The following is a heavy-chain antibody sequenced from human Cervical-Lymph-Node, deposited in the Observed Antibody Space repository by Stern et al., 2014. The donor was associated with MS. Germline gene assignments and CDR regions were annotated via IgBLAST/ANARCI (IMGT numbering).Heavy chain of an antibody. CDR2: INAANGNT. J-gene: IGHJ5*02. CDR3: ARVLTHAWGSWFDP. V-gene: IGHV1-3*01. Sequence: VQLVQSGAEVKKPGASVKVSCKASGYTFTSFAIHWMRQAPGQRLEWMGWINAANGNTKSSQKFQGRATITRDTSASTAYMEVSSLTSEDTAVYYCARVLTHAWGSWFDPWGQGTLVTVSS. D-gene: IGHD3-16*01. CDR1: GYTFTSFA.